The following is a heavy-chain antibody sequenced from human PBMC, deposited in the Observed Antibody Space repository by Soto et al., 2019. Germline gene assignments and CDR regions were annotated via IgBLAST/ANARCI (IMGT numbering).Heavy chain of an antibody. V-gene: IGHV4-59*01. Sequence: SETLSLTCTVSGGSISSYYWSWIRQPPGQGLEWIGYIYYSGSTNYNPSLKSRVTISVDTSKNQFSLKLSSVTAADTAVYYCARGGYCSGGSCRPNWFDPWGQGTLVTVSS. J-gene: IGHJ5*02. CDR3: ARGGYCSGGSCRPNWFDP. CDR2: IYYSGST. D-gene: IGHD2-15*01. CDR1: GGSISSYY.